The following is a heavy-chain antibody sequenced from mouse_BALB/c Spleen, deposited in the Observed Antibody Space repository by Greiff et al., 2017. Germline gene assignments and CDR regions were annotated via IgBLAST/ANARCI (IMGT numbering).Heavy chain of an antibody. V-gene: IGHV1-87*01. Sequence: VQLQQSGAELARPGASVKLSCKASGYTFTSYWMQWVKQRPGQGLEWIGAIYPGDGDTRYTQKFKGKATLTADKSSSTAYMQLSSLASEDSAVYYCATGTYYFDYWGQGNTLTVSS. CDR1: GYTFTSYW. J-gene: IGHJ2*01. D-gene: IGHD4-1*01. CDR2: IYPGDGDT. CDR3: ATGTYYFDY.